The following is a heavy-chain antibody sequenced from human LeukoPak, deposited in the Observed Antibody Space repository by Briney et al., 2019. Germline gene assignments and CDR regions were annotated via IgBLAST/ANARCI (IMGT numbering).Heavy chain of an antibody. Sequence: SVKVSRKASGGTFSSYAISWVRQAPGQGLEWMGGIIPIFGTANYAQKFQGRVTITADESTSTAYMELSSLRSEDTAVYYCARAREAGVVVVITLSFDYWGQGTLVTVSS. V-gene: IGHV1-69*13. CDR2: IIPIFGTA. CDR3: ARAREAGVVVVITLSFDY. CDR1: GGTFSSYA. J-gene: IGHJ4*02. D-gene: IGHD3-22*01.